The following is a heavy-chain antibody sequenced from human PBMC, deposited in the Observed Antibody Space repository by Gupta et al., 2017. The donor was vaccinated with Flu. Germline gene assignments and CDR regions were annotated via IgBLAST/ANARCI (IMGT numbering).Heavy chain of an antibody. D-gene: IGHD3-22*01. V-gene: IGHV3-9*01. CDR2: ISWNSGSI. CDR3: AKDRYYYDSSGYYSP. J-gene: IGHJ5*02. Sequence: YAMHWVRQAPGKGLEWVSGISWNSGSIGYADSVKGRFTISRDNAKNSLYLQMNSLRAEDTALYYCAKDRYYYDSSGYYSPWGQGTLVTVSS. CDR1: YA.